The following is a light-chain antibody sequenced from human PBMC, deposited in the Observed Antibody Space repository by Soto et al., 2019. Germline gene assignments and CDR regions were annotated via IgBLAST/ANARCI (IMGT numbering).Light chain of an antibody. CDR3: SSYTRSSTVV. CDR1: SSDVGGYNY. V-gene: IGLV2-14*01. CDR2: DVS. Sequence: QSALTQPASVSGSPGQSITISCTGTSSDVGGYNYVSWYQQYPGKAPKLMIYDVSNRPSGVSNRFSGSKSGNTASLTISGLHAEDEADYYCSSYTRSSTVVFGGGTKLTVL. J-gene: IGLJ2*01.